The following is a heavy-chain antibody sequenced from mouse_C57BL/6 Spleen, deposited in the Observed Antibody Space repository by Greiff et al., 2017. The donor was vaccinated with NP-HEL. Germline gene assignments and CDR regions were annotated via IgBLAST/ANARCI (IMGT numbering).Heavy chain of an antibody. CDR3: ARGFYYGSPNWYFDV. D-gene: IGHD1-1*01. V-gene: IGHV1-52*01. CDR2: IDPSDSET. Sequence: VQLQQPGAELVRPGSSVKLSCKASGYTFTSYWMHWVKQRPIQGLEWIGNIDPSDSETHYNQKFKDKATLTVDKSSSTAYMQLSSLTSEDSAVYYCARGFYYGSPNWYFDVWGTGTTVTVSS. CDR1: GYTFTSYW. J-gene: IGHJ1*03.